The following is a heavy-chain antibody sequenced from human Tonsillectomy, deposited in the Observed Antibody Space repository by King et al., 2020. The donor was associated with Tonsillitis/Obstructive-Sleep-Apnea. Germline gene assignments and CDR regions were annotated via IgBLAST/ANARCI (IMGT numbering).Heavy chain of an antibody. V-gene: IGHV2-70*11. D-gene: IGHD1-26*01. Sequence: VTLKESGPALVKPTQTLTLTCTFSGFSLSTSGMCVSWIRQPPGKALEWLARIDWDDDKYYSTSLKTRHTISKNNSKNQVVLTMTNMDPVDTATYYCARPPPSGSSSYFASSGQGTLVTVSS. CDR2: IDWDDDK. CDR1: GFSLSTSGMC. CDR3: ARPPPSGSSSYFAS. J-gene: IGHJ4*02.